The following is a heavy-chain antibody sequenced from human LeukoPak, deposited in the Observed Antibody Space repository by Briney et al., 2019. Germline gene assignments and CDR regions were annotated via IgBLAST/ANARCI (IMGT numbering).Heavy chain of an antibody. CDR1: GFTVSSNY. V-gene: IGHV3-23*01. Sequence: PGGSLRLSCAASGFTVSSNYMSWVRQAPGKGLEWVSAISGSGGSTYYADSVKGRFTISGDNSKNTLYLQMNSLRAEDTAVYYCARQGAYSGYQAFDYWGQGTLVSVSS. CDR3: ARQGAYSGYQAFDY. D-gene: IGHD5-12*01. CDR2: ISGSGGST. J-gene: IGHJ4*02.